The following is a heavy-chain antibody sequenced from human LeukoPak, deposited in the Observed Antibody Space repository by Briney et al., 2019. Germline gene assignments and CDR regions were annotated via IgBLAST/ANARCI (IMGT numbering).Heavy chain of an antibody. CDR3: ARDRTEIVGTTLYYYYGIDV. J-gene: IGHJ6*02. CDR2: INHSGSS. V-gene: IGHV4-34*01. Sequence: MSSETLSLTCAVYGGSFSGYYWSWIRQPPGKGLEWIGEINHSGSSNYNPSLKSRVTISIDTSKNQFSLKLSSVTAADTAVYYCARDRTEIVGTTLYYYYGIDVWGQGTTVTVSS. D-gene: IGHD1-26*01. CDR1: GGSFSGYY.